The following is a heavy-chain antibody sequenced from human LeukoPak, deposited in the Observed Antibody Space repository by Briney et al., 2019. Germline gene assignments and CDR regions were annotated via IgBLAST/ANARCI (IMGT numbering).Heavy chain of an antibody. J-gene: IGHJ4*02. Sequence: GSLRLSCGASGFTFSSYWMHWVRQAPGKGLVWVSRINSDGSSTNYADSVKGRFAISRDNAKNTLYLQMNSLRAEDTAVYYCTTGGYTYGSLVDYWGQGTLVTVSS. V-gene: IGHV3-74*01. CDR1: GFTFSSYW. CDR3: TTGGYTYGSLVDY. CDR2: INSDGSST. D-gene: IGHD5-18*01.